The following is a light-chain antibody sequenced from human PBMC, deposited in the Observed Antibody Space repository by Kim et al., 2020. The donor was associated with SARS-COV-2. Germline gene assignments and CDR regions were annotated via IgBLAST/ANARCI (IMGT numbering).Light chain of an antibody. CDR3: QVWDSSSVV. CDR2: RDS. CDR1: NIGGKN. J-gene: IGLJ7*01. Sequence: VALGQTATITCEGDNIGGKNVHWYQQEPGQAPKLVIYRDSMRPSDIPERFSGSNSGDTATLTISAAQAGDEADYYCQVWDSSSVVFGGGTQLTVL. V-gene: IGLV3-9*01.